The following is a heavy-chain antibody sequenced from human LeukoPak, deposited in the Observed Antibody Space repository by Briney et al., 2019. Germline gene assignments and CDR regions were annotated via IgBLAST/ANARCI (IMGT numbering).Heavy chain of an antibody. J-gene: IGHJ4*02. CDR2: IYYSGST. D-gene: IGHD6-13*01. Sequence: GSLRLSCAASGFTFSSYEMNWVRQPPGKGLEWIGSIYYSGSTYYNPSLKSRVTISVDTSKNQFSLKLSSVTAADTAVYYCARGGYSSSWYYFDYWGQGTLVTVSS. V-gene: IGHV4-39*07. CDR1: GFTFSSYE. CDR3: ARGGYSSSWYYFDY.